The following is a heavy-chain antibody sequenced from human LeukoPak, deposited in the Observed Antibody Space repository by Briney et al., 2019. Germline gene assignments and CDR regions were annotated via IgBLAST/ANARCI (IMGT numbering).Heavy chain of an antibody. CDR2: IYYSGST. Sequence: SETLSLTCTVSGGSISSYYWSWIRQPPGKGLEGIGYIYYSGSTNYNPSLKSGVTISVDTSKNQFSLKLSSVTAADTAVYYCARSAHMVREVYFDYWGQGTLLTVSS. CDR3: ARSAHMVREVYFDY. J-gene: IGHJ4*02. D-gene: IGHD3-10*01. V-gene: IGHV4-59*01. CDR1: GGSISSYY.